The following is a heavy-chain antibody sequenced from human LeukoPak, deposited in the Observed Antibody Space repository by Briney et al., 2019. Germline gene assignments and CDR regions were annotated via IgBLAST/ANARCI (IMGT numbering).Heavy chain of an antibody. CDR2: ISYSGST. J-gene: IGHJ6*03. V-gene: IGHV4-30-4*01. Sequence: PSETLSLTCTVSGGSISSGYYYWSWIRQPPGKGLEWIGYISYSGSTSYNPSLKSPFTISMDTSKNQISLRLSSVTAADTAVYYCARAVNCDFWSAYYYYMDVSGNGTTVTVSS. CDR1: GGSISSGYYY. CDR3: ARAVNCDFWSAYYYYMDV. D-gene: IGHD3-3*01.